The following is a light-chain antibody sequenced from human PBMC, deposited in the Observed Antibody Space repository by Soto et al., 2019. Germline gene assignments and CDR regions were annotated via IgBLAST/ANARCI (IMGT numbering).Light chain of an antibody. Sequence: EIVLIQSPATLSLSPVERATLSCWASQSVSSYLAWYQHKPGQAPSLFIYDASNRATGIPDRFSGSGSGKDFTLTISRLEHEDYAVYYYQQYGSSRTFGQGTKVDIK. CDR3: QQYGSSRT. J-gene: IGKJ1*01. CDR2: DAS. V-gene: IGKV3-20*01. CDR1: QSVSSY.